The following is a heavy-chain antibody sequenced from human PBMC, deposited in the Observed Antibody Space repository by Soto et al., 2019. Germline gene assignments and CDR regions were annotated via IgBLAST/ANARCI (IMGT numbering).Heavy chain of an antibody. J-gene: IGHJ5*01. D-gene: IGHD2-8*01. CDR1: GYSFRSYG. CDR2: VSGYNYNT. Sequence: QVQLEQSGPEVKKSGASVKVSCKASGYSFRSYGINWVRQAPGQGLVWIGWVSGYNYNTKYAQKLQGRITVTTDTSTNTAYMELRSLRSDDTAVYYCGRSSSMLGAGWSDSWGRGTLVTVSS. V-gene: IGHV1-18*01. CDR3: GRSSSMLGAGWSDS.